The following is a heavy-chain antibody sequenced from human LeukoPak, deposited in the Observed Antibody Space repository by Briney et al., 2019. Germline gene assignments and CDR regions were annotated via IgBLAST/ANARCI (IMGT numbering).Heavy chain of an antibody. V-gene: IGHV1-69*13. CDR2: IIPSFGTA. CDR1: RGTFSSYA. CDR3: ARVIGSGWYNWFDP. J-gene: IGHJ5*02. D-gene: IGHD6-19*01. Sequence: SVKVSCKASRGTFSSYAISWVRQAPGQGLEWMGGIIPSFGTANYAQKFQGRVTITADESTSTAYMELSSLRSEDTAVYYCARVIGSGWYNWFDPWGQGTLVTVSS.